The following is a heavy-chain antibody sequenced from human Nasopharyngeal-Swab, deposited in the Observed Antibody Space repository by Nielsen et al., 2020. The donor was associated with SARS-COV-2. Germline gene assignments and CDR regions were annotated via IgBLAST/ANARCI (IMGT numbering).Heavy chain of an antibody. J-gene: IGHJ6*02. D-gene: IGHD3-10*01. Sequence: GESLKISCAASGFTFSSYAMHWVRQAPGKGLEWVAVISYDGSNKYYADSVKGRFTISRDNSKNTLYLQMNNLRAEDTAVYYCARDSGIGAYFYYGMDVWGQGTTVTVSS. CDR2: ISYDGSNK. CDR1: GFTFSSYA. V-gene: IGHV3-30-3*01. CDR3: ARDSGIGAYFYYGMDV.